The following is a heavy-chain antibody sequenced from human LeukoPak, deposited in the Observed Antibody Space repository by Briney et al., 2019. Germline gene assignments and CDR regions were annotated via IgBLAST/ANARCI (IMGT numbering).Heavy chain of an antibody. CDR2: IYHSGST. D-gene: IGHD1-1*01. CDR1: GGSISSSNW. J-gene: IGHJ5*02. CDR3: ARVQNEDGPSARFDP. Sequence: PSGTLSLTCAVSGGSISSSNWWSWVRQPPGKGLEWVGEIYHSGSTNYNPSLKSRVTISVDTSKNQFSLKLSSVTAADTAVYYCARVQNEDGPSARFDPWGQGTLVTVSS. V-gene: IGHV4-4*02.